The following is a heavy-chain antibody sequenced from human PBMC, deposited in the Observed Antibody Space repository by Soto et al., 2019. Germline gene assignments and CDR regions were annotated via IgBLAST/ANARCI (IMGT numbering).Heavy chain of an antibody. D-gene: IGHD3-3*01. CDR2: ISGSGGST. J-gene: IGHJ4*02. CDR1: GFTFSSYA. CDR3: AKVPGGRFLEWLSLDY. Sequence: EVQLLESGGGLVQPGGSLRLSCAASGFTFSSYAMSWVRQAPGKGLEWVSAISGSGGSTYYADSVKGRFTISRDNSKNTLYLQMNSLRAEHTAVYYCAKVPGGRFLEWLSLDYWGQGTLVTVSS. V-gene: IGHV3-23*01.